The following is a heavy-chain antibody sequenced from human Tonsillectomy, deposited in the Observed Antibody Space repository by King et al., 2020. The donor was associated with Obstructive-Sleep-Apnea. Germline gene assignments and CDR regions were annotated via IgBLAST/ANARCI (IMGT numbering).Heavy chain of an antibody. V-gene: IGHV3-30*04. CDR3: TRDQSLAVAGSGADRAPQYYYYGMDV. Sequence: QVQLVESGGGVVQPGRSLRLSCAASGFTFSNYAMHWVRQAPGKGLEWVALISYDGSNKSYADSVKGRFTISRDNSKNTLYLQMNSLRAEDTAVYYCTRDQSLAVAGSGADRAPQYYYYGMDVWGQGTTVTVSS. CDR2: ISYDGSNK. D-gene: IGHD6-19*01. J-gene: IGHJ6*02. CDR1: GFTFSNYA.